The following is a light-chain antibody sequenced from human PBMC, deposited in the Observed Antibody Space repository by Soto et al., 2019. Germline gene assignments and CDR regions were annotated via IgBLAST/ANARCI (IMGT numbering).Light chain of an antibody. CDR3: CSFTSINTWV. CDR2: EVT. Sequence: QSALTQPASVSGSPGQSITISCTGTSSDVGVSWYQHHPCKAPKLMIYEVTNRPSGVSDRFSGSKSGNTASLTISGLQTEDEAEYYCCSFTSINTWVFGGGTKLTVL. V-gene: IGLV2-14*01. J-gene: IGLJ3*02. CDR1: SSDVG.